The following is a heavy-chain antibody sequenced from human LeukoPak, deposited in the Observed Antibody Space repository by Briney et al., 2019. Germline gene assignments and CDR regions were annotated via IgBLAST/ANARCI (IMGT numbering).Heavy chain of an antibody. J-gene: IGHJ4*02. CDR3: ARVGGSKRGPFDY. CDR2: IKQDGSEK. Sequence: PGGSLRLSRAASGFTFSSYWMSWVRQAPGKGLEWVANIKQDGSEKYYVDSVKGRFTISRDNAKNSLYLQMNSLRAKDTAVYYCARVGGSKRGPFDYWGQGTLVTVSS. V-gene: IGHV3-7*01. CDR1: GFTFSSYW. D-gene: IGHD1-26*01.